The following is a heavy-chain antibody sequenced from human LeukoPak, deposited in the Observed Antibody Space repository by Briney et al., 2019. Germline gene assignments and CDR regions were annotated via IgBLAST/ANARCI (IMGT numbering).Heavy chain of an antibody. Sequence: GRLRVSCAASGFTVSDNYMSWVRQAPGKGLGWVSVMYSGGDTYYADSVKGRFTFSRDISKNTLYLQMHGLRSEDPGMYYCARDAPQVPAAGVLASWGQGPLVPVSS. D-gene: IGHD6-13*01. V-gene: IGHV3-53*01. CDR1: GFTVSDNY. J-gene: IGHJ5*02. CDR3: ARDAPQVPAAGVLAS. CDR2: MYSGGDT.